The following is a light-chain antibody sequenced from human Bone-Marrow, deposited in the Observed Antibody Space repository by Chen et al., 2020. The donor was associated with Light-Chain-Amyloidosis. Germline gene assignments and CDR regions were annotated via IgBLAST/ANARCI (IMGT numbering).Light chain of an antibody. V-gene: IGLV2-14*01. CDR2: EVT. CDR3: SSYTITNTLV. Sequence: QSALTQPASVSGSPGQSITISCTGTSSDVGGDNHVSWYQQHPDKAPKLMIYEVTNRPSWVPDRFSGSKSDNTASLTISGLQTGDEADYFCSSYTITNTLVFGSGTRVTV. CDR1: SSDVGGDNH. J-gene: IGLJ1*01.